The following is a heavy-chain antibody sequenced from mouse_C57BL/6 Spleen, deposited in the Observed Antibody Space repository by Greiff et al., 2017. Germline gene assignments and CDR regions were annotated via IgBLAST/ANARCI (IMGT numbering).Heavy chain of an antibody. V-gene: IGHV5-9*01. CDR3: ARQELPYFDY. D-gene: IGHD2-1*01. CDR1: GFTFSSYT. Sequence: EVMLVESGGGLVKPGGSLKLSCAASGFTFSSYTMSWVRQTPEKRLEWVATISGGGGNTYYPDSVKGRFTISRDNAKNTLYLQMRSLRSEDTALYYCARQELPYFDYWGQGTTLTVSS. CDR2: ISGGGGNT. J-gene: IGHJ2*01.